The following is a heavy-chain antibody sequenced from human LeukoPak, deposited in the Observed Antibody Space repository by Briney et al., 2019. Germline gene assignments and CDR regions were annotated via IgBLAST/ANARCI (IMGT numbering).Heavy chain of an antibody. Sequence: PGGSLRLSCAASGFAFSSSWMSWVRQAPGKGLVWVSGINTDGSSTSYADSVKGRFTISRDNAKNTLYLQMNSLRAEDTAVYYCYGANAEHWGQGTLVTVSS. CDR1: GFAFSSSW. D-gene: IGHD4-23*01. J-gene: IGHJ1*01. CDR2: INTDGSST. V-gene: IGHV3-74*01. CDR3: YGANAEH.